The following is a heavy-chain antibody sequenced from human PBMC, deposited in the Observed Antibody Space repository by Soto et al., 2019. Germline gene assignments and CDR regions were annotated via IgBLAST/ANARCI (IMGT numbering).Heavy chain of an antibody. V-gene: IGHV3-30*03. D-gene: IGHD3-16*01. CDR1: GFTFSSYA. J-gene: IGHJ4*02. Sequence: QVQLVESGGGVVQPGKSLRLSCATSGFTFSSYAIHWVRQAPGKGLAWVAVISYDGSNKFYADSVKGRFTISRDNSKNTLYLQMNSLRAEDTALYYCAREDYDYVLGSYWHFSFDFWGQGTLVTGSS. CDR3: AREDYDYVLGSYWHFSFDF. CDR2: ISYDGSNK.